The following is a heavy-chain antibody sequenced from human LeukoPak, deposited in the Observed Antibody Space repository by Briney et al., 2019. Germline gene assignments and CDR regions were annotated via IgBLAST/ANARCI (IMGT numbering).Heavy chain of an antibody. Sequence: ASVKVSCKASGYTFTSYDINWVRQATGQGLEWMGWMNPNSGNTGYAQKFQGRVTITRNTSISTAYMELSSLRSEDTAVYYCARIMDYYDSSGYNPGDYWGQGTLVTVSS. CDR2: MNPNSGNT. D-gene: IGHD3-22*01. CDR3: ARIMDYYDSSGYNPGDY. V-gene: IGHV1-8*03. CDR1: GYTFTSYD. J-gene: IGHJ4*02.